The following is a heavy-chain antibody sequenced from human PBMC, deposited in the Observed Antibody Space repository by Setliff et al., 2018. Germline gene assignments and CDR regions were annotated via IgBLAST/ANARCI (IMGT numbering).Heavy chain of an antibody. CDR2: ISTRNDDT. Sequence: GASVKVSCKASGYIFTRYRITWVRQSPGQGLEWMGWISTRNDDTGYAQKFKGRVTLTTDTSTNTAYMELRSLRSDDTAVYYWARRSGDRGMTTGWPDDFDNWGRGTLVTVSS. J-gene: IGHJ4*01. CDR3: ARRSGDRGMTTGWPDDFDN. CDR1: GYIFTRYR. D-gene: IGHD4-17*01. V-gene: IGHV1-18*01.